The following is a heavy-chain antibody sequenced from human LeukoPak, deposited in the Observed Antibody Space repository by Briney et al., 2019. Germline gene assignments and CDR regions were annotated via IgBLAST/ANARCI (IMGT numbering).Heavy chain of an antibody. CDR3: AKIAGYSSSHRTGAFDI. CDR2: ISWNSGSI. V-gene: IGHV3-9*03. D-gene: IGHD6-13*01. J-gene: IGHJ3*02. CDR1: GFTFDDYA. Sequence: PGGSLRLSCAASGFTFDDYAMHWVRQAPGKGLEWVSGISWNSGSIGYADSVKGRFTISRDNAKNSLYLQMNSLRAEDMALYYCAKIAGYSSSHRTGAFDIWSQGTMVTVSS.